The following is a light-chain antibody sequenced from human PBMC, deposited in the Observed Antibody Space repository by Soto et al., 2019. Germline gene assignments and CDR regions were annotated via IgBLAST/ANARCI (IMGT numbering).Light chain of an antibody. CDR3: QQYNIWPLWT. V-gene: IGKV3-15*01. Sequence: EIVMTQSPATLSVSPGDRATLSCRASESVTSSLAWYQQKPGQPPRLLIYAASTMATDVPARFSGGGSETEFTLTISSLQSEDFAVYFCQQYNIWPLWTFGQGTKVEIK. CDR1: ESVTSS. J-gene: IGKJ1*01. CDR2: AAS.